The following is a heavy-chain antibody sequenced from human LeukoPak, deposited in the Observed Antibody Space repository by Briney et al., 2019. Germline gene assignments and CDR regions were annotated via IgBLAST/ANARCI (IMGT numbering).Heavy chain of an antibody. Sequence: SETLSLACAVYGGSFSGYYWSWIRQPPGKGLEWIGEINHSGSTNYNPSLKSRVTISVDTSKNQFSLKLSSVTAADTAVYYCARWMVRGVIRAFDIWGQGTMVTVSP. J-gene: IGHJ3*02. CDR2: INHSGST. CDR1: GGSFSGYY. CDR3: ARWMVRGVIRAFDI. D-gene: IGHD3-10*01. V-gene: IGHV4-34*01.